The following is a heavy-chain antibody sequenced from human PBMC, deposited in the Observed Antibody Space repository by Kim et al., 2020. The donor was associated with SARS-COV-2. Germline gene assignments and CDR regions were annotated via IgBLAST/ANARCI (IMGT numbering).Heavy chain of an antibody. J-gene: IGHJ4*02. V-gene: IGHV3-7*03. Sequence: FYVESMKGRFTISRDNAENSLYLQMNNLRAEDTAIYYCVKVSIAALGADYWGQGTLVTVSS. D-gene: IGHD2-21*01. CDR3: VKVSIAALGADY.